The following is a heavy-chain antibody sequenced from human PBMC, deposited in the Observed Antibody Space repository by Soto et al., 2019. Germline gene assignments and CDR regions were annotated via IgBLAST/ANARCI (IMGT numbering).Heavy chain of an antibody. V-gene: IGHV1-18*01. CDR1: GYTFTRSG. Sequence: QVQLVQSGAEVKKPGASVKVSCKASGYTFTRSGISWVRQAPGQGTEWMGWISSYNGDTNYAQTFQGRVTMTTDTSTSTADMELRSLRSDDTAGYYCAREGVAPYYYYGMDVWGQGTPVTVSS. J-gene: IGHJ6*02. D-gene: IGHD5-12*01. CDR2: ISSYNGDT. CDR3: AREGVAPYYYYGMDV.